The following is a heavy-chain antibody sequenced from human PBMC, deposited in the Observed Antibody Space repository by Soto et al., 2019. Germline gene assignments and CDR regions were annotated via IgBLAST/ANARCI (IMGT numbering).Heavy chain of an antibody. Sequence: SETLSLTCTVSGGSISSYYWSWIRQPPGKGLEWIGYIYYSGSTNYNPSLKSRVTISVDTSKNQFSLKLSSVTAADTAVYYCARELRGDYYYGMDVWGQGTTVTVSS. CDR3: ARELRGDYYYGMDV. V-gene: IGHV4-59*01. CDR2: IYYSGST. CDR1: GGSISSYY. J-gene: IGHJ6*02. D-gene: IGHD4-17*01.